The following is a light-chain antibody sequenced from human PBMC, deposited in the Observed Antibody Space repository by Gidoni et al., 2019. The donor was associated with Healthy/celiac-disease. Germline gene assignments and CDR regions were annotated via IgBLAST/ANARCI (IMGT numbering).Light chain of an antibody. CDR1: KLGDKY. CDR2: QDS. J-gene: IGLJ3*02. Sequence: SYELTQPPSVSVSPGQTASITCSGDKLGDKYACWYQQKPGQSPGLVISQDSKRPSGIPERFSGSNSGNTATLTISGTQAMDEADYYCQAWDSSTAWVFGGGTKLTVL. V-gene: IGLV3-1*01. CDR3: QAWDSSTAWV.